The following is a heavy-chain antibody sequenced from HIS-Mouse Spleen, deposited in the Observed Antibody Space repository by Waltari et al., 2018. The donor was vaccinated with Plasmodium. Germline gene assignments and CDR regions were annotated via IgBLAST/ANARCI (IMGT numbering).Heavy chain of an antibody. Sequence: QLQLQESGPGLVKPSETLSLTCTVSGGSISSSSSYWGWSRQPPGKGLEWIGSIYYRGSTYYNPSLKSRVTISVDTSKNQFSLKLSSVTAADTAVYYCARDRITGTSYFDYWGQGTLVTVSS. CDR2: IYYRGST. CDR1: GGSISSSSSY. D-gene: IGHD1-7*01. CDR3: ARDRITGTSYFDY. V-gene: IGHV4-39*07. J-gene: IGHJ4*02.